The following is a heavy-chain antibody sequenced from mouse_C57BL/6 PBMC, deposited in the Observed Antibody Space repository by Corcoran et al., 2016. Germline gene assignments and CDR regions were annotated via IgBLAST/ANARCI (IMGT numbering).Heavy chain of an antibody. V-gene: IGHV9-3*01. D-gene: IGHD4-1*01. CDR1: GYTFTTYG. J-gene: IGHJ3*01. Sequence: QIQLVQSGPELKKPGETVKISCKASGYTFTTYGMSWVKQAPGKGLKWMGWINTYSGVPTYADDFKGRFAFSFETSASTAYLQINNLKNEDTATYFCAPNWDWFAYWGQGTLVTVSA. CDR3: APNWDWFAY. CDR2: INTYSGVP.